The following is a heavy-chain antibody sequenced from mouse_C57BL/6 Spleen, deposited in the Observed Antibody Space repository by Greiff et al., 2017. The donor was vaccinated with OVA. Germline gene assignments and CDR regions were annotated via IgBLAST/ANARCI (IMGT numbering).Heavy chain of an antibody. Sequence: EVMLVESGGGLVKPGGSLKLSCAASGFTFSSYAMSWVRQTPEKRLEWVATISDGGSYTYYPDNVKGRFTISRDNAKNNLYLQMSHLKSEDTAMYYCASAKEGFDYWGQGTTLTVSS. J-gene: IGHJ2*01. D-gene: IGHD3-1*01. V-gene: IGHV5-4*03. CDR3: ASAKEGFDY. CDR1: GFTFSSYA. CDR2: ISDGGSYT.